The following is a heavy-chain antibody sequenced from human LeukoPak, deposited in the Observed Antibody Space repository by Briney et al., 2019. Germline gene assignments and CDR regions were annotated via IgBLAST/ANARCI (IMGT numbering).Heavy chain of an antibody. Sequence: SEALSLTCTVSGGSLSSYYWSWIRQPPGKGLEWIGCIYYSGSTNYNPSLKSRVTISVDTSRNQFSLKLSSVTAADTAVYYCARGGSECDYWGQGTLVTVSS. V-gene: IGHV4-59*01. CDR3: ARGGSECDY. CDR1: GGSLSSYY. D-gene: IGHD2-15*01. CDR2: IYYSGST. J-gene: IGHJ4*02.